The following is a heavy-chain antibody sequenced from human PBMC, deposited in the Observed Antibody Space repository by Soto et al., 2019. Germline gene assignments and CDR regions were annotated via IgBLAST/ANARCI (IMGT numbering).Heavy chain of an antibody. CDR2: ISSSSSTI. Sequence: GGSLRLSCAASGFTFSTYSMNWVRQAPGKGLEWVSYISSSSSTIFYADSVKGRFTISRDNSRDTLFLQMNSLRAEDTAIYYCAKSSVWYPYFDSWGQGTLVTVS. J-gene: IGHJ4*02. V-gene: IGHV3-48*01. CDR1: GFTFSTYS. CDR3: AKSSVWYPYFDS. D-gene: IGHD6-13*01.